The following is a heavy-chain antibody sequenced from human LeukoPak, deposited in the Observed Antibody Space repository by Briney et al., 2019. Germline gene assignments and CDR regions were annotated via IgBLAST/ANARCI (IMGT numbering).Heavy chain of an antibody. J-gene: IGHJ5*02. V-gene: IGHV3-7*01. CDR1: GFTFSSYW. D-gene: IGHD2-2*01. CDR3: ARDDCSSISCYHNWFDP. CDR2: IKQGGSEK. Sequence: GGSLRLSCAASGFTFSSYWMSWVRQAPGKGLEGVANIKQGGSEKDYVDSVKGRFTIARDNAKNSLYLQMNSLRAEDTAVYYCARDDCSSISCYHNWFDPWGQGTLVTVSS.